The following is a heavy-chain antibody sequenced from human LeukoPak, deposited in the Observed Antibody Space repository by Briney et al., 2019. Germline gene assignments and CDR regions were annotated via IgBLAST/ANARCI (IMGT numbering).Heavy chain of an antibody. D-gene: IGHD6-19*01. V-gene: IGHV3-23*01. Sequence: GGSLRLSCAASGFTFSSYAMSWVRQAPGKGLEWVSGISGGDDTTYFADSVKGRFTISRDNSKNTLYLQMNRLRAEDTAVYYSAKGKQWLVLDYWGQGTLVTVSS. CDR2: ISGGDDTT. J-gene: IGHJ4*02. CDR3: AKGKQWLVLDY. CDR1: GFTFSSYA.